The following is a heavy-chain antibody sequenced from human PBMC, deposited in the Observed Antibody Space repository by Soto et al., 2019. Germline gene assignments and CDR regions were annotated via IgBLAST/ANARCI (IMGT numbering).Heavy chain of an antibody. CDR2: IYYSGST. J-gene: IGHJ5*02. V-gene: IGHV4-31*03. CDR1: GGSISSGGYY. D-gene: IGHD3-3*01. Sequence: SETLSLTCTVSGGSISSGGYYWSWIRQHPGKGLEWIGYIYYSGSTYYNPSLKSRVTISVDTSKNQFSLKLSSVTAADTAVYYCARDHAGRFLEWLSPGWFDPWGQGTLVTVSS. CDR3: ARDHAGRFLEWLSPGWFDP.